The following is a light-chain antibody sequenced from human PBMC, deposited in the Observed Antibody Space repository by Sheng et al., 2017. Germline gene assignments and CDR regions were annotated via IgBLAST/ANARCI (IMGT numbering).Light chain of an antibody. V-gene: IGKV1-39*01. CDR2: AAS. J-gene: IGKJ3*01. Sequence: DIQMTQSPSSLSASVGDRVTITCRASQSISNYLNWYQQKPGKAPKLLIYAASSLQSGVPSRFSGSGSGTEFTLTISSLQPEDFATYYCQQSYSTLIFTFGLDQSRISN. CDR1: QSISNY. CDR3: QQSYSTLIFT.